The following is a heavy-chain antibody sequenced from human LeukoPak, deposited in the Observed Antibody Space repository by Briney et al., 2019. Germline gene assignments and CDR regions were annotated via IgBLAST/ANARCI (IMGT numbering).Heavy chain of an antibody. Sequence: ASVKVSCKASGYTFTSYGISWVRQAPGQGLEWMGWISAYNGNTNYAQKLQGRVTMTTDASTSTAYMELRSLRSDDTAVYYCARVSGVGATTPQDCWGQGTLVTVSS. CDR1: GYTFTSYG. CDR2: ISAYNGNT. J-gene: IGHJ4*02. V-gene: IGHV1-18*01. D-gene: IGHD1-26*01. CDR3: ARVSGVGATTPQDC.